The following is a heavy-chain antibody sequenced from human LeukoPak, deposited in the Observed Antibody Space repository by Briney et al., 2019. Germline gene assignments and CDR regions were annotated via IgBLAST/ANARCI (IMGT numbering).Heavy chain of an antibody. Sequence: PGGSLRLSCAASGFTFSSYWMSWVRQAPGKGLEWVANIKQDGSEKYYVDSVKGRFTISRDNAKNSLYLQMNSLRAEDTAVYYCARATEFKPTSQDYGDYLHDAFDIWGQGTMVTVSS. J-gene: IGHJ3*02. CDR3: ARATEFKPTSQDYGDYLHDAFDI. CDR1: GFTFSSYW. D-gene: IGHD4-17*01. V-gene: IGHV3-7*01. CDR2: IKQDGSEK.